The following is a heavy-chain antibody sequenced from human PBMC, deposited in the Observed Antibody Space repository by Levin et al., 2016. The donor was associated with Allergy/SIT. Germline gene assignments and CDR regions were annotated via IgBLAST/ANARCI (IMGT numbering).Heavy chain of an antibody. J-gene: IGHJ4*02. CDR2: ISGSGDDT. D-gene: IGHD1-26*01. V-gene: IGHV3-23*01. Sequence: GESLKISCTVSGLILSSCAMSWVRQAPGKGLEWVSAISGSGDDTYYTDSVKGRFTISRDNSKNTLYLQMNSLRAEDTAVYYCARGNEIAGGSLGYWGQGTLVTVSS. CDR3: ARGNEIAGGSLGY. CDR1: GLILSSCA.